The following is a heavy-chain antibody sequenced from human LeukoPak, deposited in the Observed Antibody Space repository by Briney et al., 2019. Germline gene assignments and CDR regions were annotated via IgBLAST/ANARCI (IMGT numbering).Heavy chain of an antibody. V-gene: IGHV4-4*07. CDR1: GGSISGYY. J-gene: IGHJ4*02. CDR3: ARDKGRGDLGPYYFDY. CDR2: IFTSGST. Sequence: SDTLSLTCTVSGGSISGYYWSWIRQPAGRGLQWIGRIFTSGSTNCNPSLKSRVTMSVDTSKNQFSLKLSSVTAADTAVYYCARDKGRGDLGPYYFDYWGQGTLVTVSS. D-gene: IGHD2-21*01.